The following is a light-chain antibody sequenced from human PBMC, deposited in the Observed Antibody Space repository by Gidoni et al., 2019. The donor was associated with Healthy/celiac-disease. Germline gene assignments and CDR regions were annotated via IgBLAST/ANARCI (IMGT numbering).Light chain of an antibody. CDR3: QQYGSSPXT. Sequence: VLTQSPGTLSLSPGERATLSCRASQSVSSSYLAWYQQKPGQAPRLLIYGASSRATGIPDRFSGSGSGTDFTLTISRLEPEDFAVYYCQQYGSSPXTFGQXTKVEIK. CDR2: GAS. V-gene: IGKV3-20*01. CDR1: QSVSSSY. J-gene: IGKJ1*01.